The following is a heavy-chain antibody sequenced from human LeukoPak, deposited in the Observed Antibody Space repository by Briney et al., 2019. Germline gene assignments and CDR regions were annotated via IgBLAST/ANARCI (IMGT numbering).Heavy chain of an antibody. V-gene: IGHV3-66*01. D-gene: IGHD3-10*01. J-gene: IGHJ3*02. CDR3: ASSRMVRGVIVAFDI. CDR1: GFSVSSNY. CDR2: IYGGGST. Sequence: GGSLRLSCAASGFSVSSNYMSWVRQAPGKGLEWVSGIYGGGSTYYADSVKGRFTISRDNSKNTLYLQMNSLRAEDTAVYYCASSRMVRGVIVAFDIWGQGTMVTVSS.